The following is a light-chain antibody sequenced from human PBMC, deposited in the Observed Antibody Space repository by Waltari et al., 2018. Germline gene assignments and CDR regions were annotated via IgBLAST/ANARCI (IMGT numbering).Light chain of an antibody. V-gene: IGLV2-11*01. CDR3: CSYEGSVQV. J-gene: IGLJ3*02. Sequence: QSALTQPRSVSGSPGQSVTISCTGTSSDVGGYNYVSWYQQYPDKAPKLMIYDVSKRPSGVPDRFSGSKSGNTASLTISGLQAEDEADYYCCSYEGSVQVFGGGTKLTVL. CDR2: DVS. CDR1: SSDVGGYNY.